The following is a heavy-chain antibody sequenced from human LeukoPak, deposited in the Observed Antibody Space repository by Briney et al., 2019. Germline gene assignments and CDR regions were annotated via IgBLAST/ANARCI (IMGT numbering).Heavy chain of an antibody. J-gene: IGHJ4*02. CDR2: ISAYNGNT. CDR1: GYTFTSYG. CDR3: ARAGNYDFWSGYFATEFDY. D-gene: IGHD3-3*01. V-gene: IGHV1-18*01. Sequence: ASVKVSCKASGYTFTSYGISWVRQAPGQGLEWMGWISAYNGNTNYAQKLQGRVTMTTDTSTSTAYMEPRSLRSDDTAVYYCARAGNYDFWSGYFATEFDYWGQGTLVTVSS.